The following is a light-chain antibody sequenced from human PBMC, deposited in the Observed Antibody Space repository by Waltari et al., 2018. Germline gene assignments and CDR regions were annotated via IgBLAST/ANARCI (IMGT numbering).Light chain of an antibody. CDR1: SSDVGAYNY. Sequence: QSALTQPASVSGSPGQSITISCTGTSSDVGAYNYVSWYQQHPGKAPKLMIFDVSIRPSGVSNRFSGSKSGNTASLTISGLPAEDEADYYCSSYISSSTLELFGGGTSLTVL. CDR2: DVS. J-gene: IGLJ2*01. V-gene: IGLV2-14*03. CDR3: SSYISSSTLEL.